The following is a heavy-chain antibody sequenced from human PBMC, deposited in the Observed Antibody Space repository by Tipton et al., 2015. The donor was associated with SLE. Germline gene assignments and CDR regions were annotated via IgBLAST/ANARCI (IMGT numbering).Heavy chain of an antibody. Sequence: SLRLSCVASDFTFTGSAFHWIRQAPGKGLEWVGPIRIRTDNYVTTYATSMRGRFIISRDDSRKTAFLQMNILKTDDTAVYYCAKDDWLDPWGRGTLVNVSS. V-gene: IGHV3-73*01. CDR3: AKDDWLDP. CDR1: DFTFTGSA. J-gene: IGHJ5*02. CDR2: IRIRTDNYVT.